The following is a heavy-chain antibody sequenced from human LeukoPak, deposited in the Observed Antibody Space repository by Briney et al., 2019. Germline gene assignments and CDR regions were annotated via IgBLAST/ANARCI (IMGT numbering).Heavy chain of an antibody. V-gene: IGHV4-59*01. CDR3: ARAYCGGDCYYADAFDI. Sequence: SSETLSLTCTVSGGSISSYYWSWIRQPPGKGLEWIGYIYYSGSTNYNPSLKSRVTISVDTSKNQFSLKLSSVTAADTAVYYCARAYCGGDCYYADAFDIWGQGTMATVSS. CDR1: GGSISSYY. D-gene: IGHD2-21*02. J-gene: IGHJ3*02. CDR2: IYYSGST.